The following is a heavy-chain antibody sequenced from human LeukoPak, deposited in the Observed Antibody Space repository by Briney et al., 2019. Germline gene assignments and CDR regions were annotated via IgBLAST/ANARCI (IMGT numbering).Heavy chain of an antibody. CDR2: ISSSSSTI. J-gene: IGHJ6*03. V-gene: IGHV3-48*01. CDR1: GFTFSSYS. D-gene: IGHD6-19*01. Sequence: GGSLRLSCAASGFTFSSYSMNWVRQAPGKGPEWISYISSSSSTIYYADSVKGRFTISRDSAKNSLYLQLNSLRAEDTAVYYCARQVAGTLRYYYYYYMDVWGKGTTVTISS. CDR3: ARQVAGTLRYYYYYYMDV.